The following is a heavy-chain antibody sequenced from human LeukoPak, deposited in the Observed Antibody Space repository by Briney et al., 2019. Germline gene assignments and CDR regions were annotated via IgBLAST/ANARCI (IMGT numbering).Heavy chain of an antibody. V-gene: IGHV4-61*02. CDR1: GGSISSGSYY. D-gene: IGHD6-19*01. CDR2: IYTSGST. Sequence: PSETLSLTCTVSGGSISSGSYYWSWIRQPAGKGLEWIGRIYTSGSTNYNPSLKSRVTISVDASKNQFSLKLSSVTAADTAVYYCAREYSSGWSDYWGQGNLVTVSS. CDR3: AREYSSGWSDY. J-gene: IGHJ4*02.